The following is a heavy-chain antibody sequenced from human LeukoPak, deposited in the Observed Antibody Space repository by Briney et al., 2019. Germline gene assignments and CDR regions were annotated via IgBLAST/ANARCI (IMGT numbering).Heavy chain of an antibody. Sequence: ASVKVSCKASGYTFASHGIIWVRQAPGQGLEWMAWISTYNHKTNFIQKLQGRITMTTDTSTSTAHMELRSLRSDDTAVYYCARGDYDFWGGSYGLDYWGQGTLVTVSS. CDR1: GYTFASHG. CDR3: ARGDYDFWGGSYGLDY. D-gene: IGHD3-3*01. CDR2: ISTYNHKT. V-gene: IGHV1-18*01. J-gene: IGHJ4*02.